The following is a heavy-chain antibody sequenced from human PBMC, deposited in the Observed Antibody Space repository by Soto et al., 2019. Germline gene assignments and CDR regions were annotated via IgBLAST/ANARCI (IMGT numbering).Heavy chain of an antibody. CDR1: GYTFTSYD. J-gene: IGHJ3*02. CDR2: MNPNSGNT. V-gene: IGHV1-8*01. D-gene: IGHD3-16*01. CDR3: ARVRRGLDAFDI. Sequence: GPSVKVSCKASGYTFTSYDINWVRQATGQGLEWMGWMNPNSGNTGYAQKFQGRVTMTRNTSISTAYMELSSLRSEDTAVYYCARVRRGLDAFDIWGQGTMVTVSS.